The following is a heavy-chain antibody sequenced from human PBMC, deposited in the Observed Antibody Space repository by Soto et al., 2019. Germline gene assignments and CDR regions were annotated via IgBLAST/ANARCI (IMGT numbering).Heavy chain of an antibody. CDR2: ISGSGGST. D-gene: IGHD4-17*01. V-gene: IGHV3-23*01. CDR3: AKGGFTVTTYYYYYMDV. Sequence: GGSLNPSCAPFGFTFSSYPMVWSRRPPGKGLEWVSAISGSGGSTYYADSVKGRFTISRDNSKNTLYLQMNSLRAEDTAVYYCAKGGFTVTTYYYYYMDVWVKGTTVTVSS. CDR1: GFTFSSYP. J-gene: IGHJ6*03.